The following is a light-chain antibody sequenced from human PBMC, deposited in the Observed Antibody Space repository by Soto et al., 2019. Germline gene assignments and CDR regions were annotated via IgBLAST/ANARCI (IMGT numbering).Light chain of an antibody. CDR2: RDS. V-gene: IGLV3-9*01. J-gene: IGLJ1*01. CDR1: NIGSKN. Sequence: SYELTQPLSVSVALGQTARITCGGNNIGSKNVHWYQQKPGQAPVLVIYRDSNRPSGIPERFSGSNSGNTATLTSNRPQAADDADHGRQVWDSSTASYVFPPGTKVT. CDR3: QVWDSSTASYV.